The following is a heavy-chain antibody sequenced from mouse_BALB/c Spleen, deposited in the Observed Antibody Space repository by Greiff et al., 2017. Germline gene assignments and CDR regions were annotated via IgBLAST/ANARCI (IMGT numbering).Heavy chain of an antibody. V-gene: IGHV1-9*01. CDR3: TSSRGRYYGMDY. CDR1: GFTFSSYW. CDR2: ILPGSGST. Sequence: QVQLQQSGAELMKPGASVKISCKATGFTFSSYWIEWVKQRPGHGLEWIGEILPGSGSTNYHEKFKGQTTFTADTSSNTAYMQLSSLTSEDAAVYYCTSSRGRYYGMDYWGQGTSVTVSS. D-gene: IGHD1-1*01. J-gene: IGHJ4*01.